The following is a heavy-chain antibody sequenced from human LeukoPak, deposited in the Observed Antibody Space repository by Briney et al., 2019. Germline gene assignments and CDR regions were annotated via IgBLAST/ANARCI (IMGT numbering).Heavy chain of an antibody. Sequence: AASVKVSCKASGYTFTGYYMHWVRQAPGQGLEWMGWINPNSGGTNYAQKFQGRVTMTRDTSISTAYMELSRLRSDDTAVYYCARESSGYYDSSGYYYFHYYYGMDVWGQGTTVTVSS. V-gene: IGHV1-2*02. CDR1: GYTFTGYY. D-gene: IGHD3-22*01. CDR2: INPNSGGT. J-gene: IGHJ6*02. CDR3: ARESSGYYDSSGYYYFHYYYGMDV.